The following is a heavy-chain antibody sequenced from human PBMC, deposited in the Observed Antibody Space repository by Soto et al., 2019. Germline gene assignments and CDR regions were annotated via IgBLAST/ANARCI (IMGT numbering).Heavy chain of an antibody. CDR3: AHFVGGIAAAGISVKNWFDP. CDR2: IYWDDDK. D-gene: IGHD6-13*01. J-gene: IGHJ5*02. V-gene: IGHV2-5*02. CDR1: GFSLSTSGVG. Sequence: QITLKESGPTLVKPTQTLTLTCTFSGFSLSTSGVGVGWIRQPPGKALEWLALIYWDDDKRYSPSLKSRLTITKDTSKNQVVLTMTNMDPVDTATYYCAHFVGGIAAAGISVKNWFDPWGQGTLVTVSS.